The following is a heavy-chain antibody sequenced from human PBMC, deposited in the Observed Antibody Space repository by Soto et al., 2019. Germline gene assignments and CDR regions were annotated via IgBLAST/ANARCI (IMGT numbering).Heavy chain of an antibody. J-gene: IGHJ5*02. Sequence: GGSLRLSCAASVFTFSSYWMHWVRQAPGKGLVWVSRINSDGSSTSYADSVKGRFTISRDNAKNTLYLQMNSLRAEDTAVYYCARPWGAYGSAPWGQGTLVTVSS. V-gene: IGHV3-74*01. CDR1: VFTFSSYW. CDR2: INSDGSST. D-gene: IGHD3-16*01. CDR3: ARPWGAYGSAP.